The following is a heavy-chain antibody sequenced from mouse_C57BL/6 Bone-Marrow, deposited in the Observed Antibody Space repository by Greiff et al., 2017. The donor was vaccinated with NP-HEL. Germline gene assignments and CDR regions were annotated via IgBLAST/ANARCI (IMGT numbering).Heavy chain of an antibody. D-gene: IGHD1-1*01. CDR3: ARNSGTTVVATNYWYFDV. V-gene: IGHV2-9-1*01. CDR1: GFSFTSYA. J-gene: IGHJ1*03. CDR2: IWTGGGT. Sequence: VKLVESGPGLVAPSQSLSITCTVSGFSFTSYAISWVRQPPGKGLEWLGVIWTGGGTNYNSALKSRLSISKDNSKSQVFLKMNSLQTDDTARYYCARNSGTTVVATNYWYFDVWGTGTTVTVSS.